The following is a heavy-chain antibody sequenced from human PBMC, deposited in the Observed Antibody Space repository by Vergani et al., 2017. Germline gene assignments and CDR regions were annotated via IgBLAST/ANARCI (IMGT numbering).Heavy chain of an antibody. Sequence: QVQLQESGPGLVKPSETLSLTCTVSGGYISGSYWSWIRQPPGKGLEWIGYVYYSGSTYYNPSLKSRVTIAVDTSKNQFSLKLSSVTAADTAVYYCARDGNDGAVDYWGQGTLVTVSS. CDR1: GGYISGSY. CDR2: VYYSGST. V-gene: IGHV4-59*12. CDR3: ARDGNDGAVDY. J-gene: IGHJ4*02. D-gene: IGHD1-1*01.